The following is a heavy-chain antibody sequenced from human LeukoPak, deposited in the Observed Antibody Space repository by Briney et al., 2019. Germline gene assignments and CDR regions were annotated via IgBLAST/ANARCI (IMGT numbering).Heavy chain of an antibody. V-gene: IGHV3-48*01. CDR1: GFTFSSYS. CDR3: ARDVHTAMVTAYFDY. CDR2: ISSSSSTI. D-gene: IGHD5-18*01. Sequence: PGGSLRLSCAASGFTFSSYSMNWVRQAPGKGLEWVSYISSSSSTIYYADSVKGRSTISRDNAKNSLYLQMNSLRAEDTAVYYCARDVHTAMVTAYFDYWGQGTLVTVSS. J-gene: IGHJ4*02.